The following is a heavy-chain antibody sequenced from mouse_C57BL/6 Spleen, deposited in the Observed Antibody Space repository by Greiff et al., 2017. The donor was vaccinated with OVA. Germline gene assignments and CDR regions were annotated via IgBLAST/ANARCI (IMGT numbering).Heavy chain of an antibody. V-gene: IGHV1-42*01. Sequence: VQLQQSGPELVKPGASVKISCKASGYSFTGYYMNWVKQSPEKSLEWIGEINPSTGGTTYNQKFKAKATLTVDKSSSTAYMQLKSLTSEDSAVYYCARSTGTGYYAMDYWGQGTSVTVSS. CDR2: INPSTGGT. CDR1: GYSFTGYY. J-gene: IGHJ4*01. D-gene: IGHD4-1*02. CDR3: ARSTGTGYYAMDY.